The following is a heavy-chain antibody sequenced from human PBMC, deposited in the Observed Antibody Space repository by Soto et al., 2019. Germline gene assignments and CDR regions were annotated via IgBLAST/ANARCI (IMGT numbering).Heavy chain of an antibody. D-gene: IGHD1-26*01. Sequence: PGGSLRLSCAASGFTFSSYAMSWVRQAPGKGLEWVSAISGSGGSAYYADSVKGRFTISRDNSKNTLYLQMSSLRAEDTAVYYCAKGESGPRSGSYYLPYNWFDPWGQGTLVTVSS. J-gene: IGHJ5*02. CDR3: AKGESGPRSGSYYLPYNWFDP. CDR1: GFTFSSYA. CDR2: ISGSGGSA. V-gene: IGHV3-23*01.